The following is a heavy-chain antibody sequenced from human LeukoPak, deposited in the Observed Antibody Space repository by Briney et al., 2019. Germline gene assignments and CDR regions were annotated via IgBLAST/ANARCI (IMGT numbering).Heavy chain of an antibody. CDR1: GYTFTSYG. D-gene: IGHD3-22*01. J-gene: IGHJ3*02. CDR3: ARVDYYDSSGHLSGAFDI. V-gene: IGHV1-18*01. CDR2: ISAYNGNT. Sequence: ASVKVSCKASGYTFTSYGISWVRQAPGQGLEWMGWISAYNGNTNYAQKLQGRVTMTTDTSTSTAYMELRSLRSDDTAVYYCARVDYYDSSGHLSGAFDIWGQGTMVTVSS.